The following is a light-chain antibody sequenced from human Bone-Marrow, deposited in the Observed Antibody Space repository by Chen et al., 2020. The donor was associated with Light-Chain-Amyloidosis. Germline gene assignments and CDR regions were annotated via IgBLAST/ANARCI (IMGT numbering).Light chain of an antibody. CDR3: SSYTSSSTLEV. Sequence: QSALTQPASVSGSPGQSITISCTGTSSDVGSYNLVSWYQQHPGKAPKLMIYDVSNRPSGVSNRISGSKSGNTASLTISGLQAEDEADYYCSSYTSSSTLEVFGGGTKLTVL. CDR1: SSDVGSYNL. V-gene: IGLV2-14*02. J-gene: IGLJ3*02. CDR2: DVS.